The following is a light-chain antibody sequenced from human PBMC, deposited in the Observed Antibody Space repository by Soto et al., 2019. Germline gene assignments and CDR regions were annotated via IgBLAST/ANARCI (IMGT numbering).Light chain of an antibody. CDR1: QSVLYSSNKKNY. CDR3: QQYYSTPPWT. V-gene: IGKV4-1*01. Sequence: DIVMTQSPDSLAVSLGERATINCKSSQSVLYSSNKKNYLAWYQQKPGQPPKVXXYWASTRESGVPDRFSGSGSGTDFTLTISSLQAEDVAVYYCQQYYSTPPWTFGQGTKVDIK. J-gene: IGKJ1*01. CDR2: WAS.